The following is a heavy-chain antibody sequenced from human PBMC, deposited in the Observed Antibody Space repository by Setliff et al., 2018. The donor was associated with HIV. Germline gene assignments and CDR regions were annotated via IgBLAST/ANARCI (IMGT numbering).Heavy chain of an antibody. CDR2: IKQDGSEK. J-gene: IGHJ4*02. CDR1: GFTFSSYW. D-gene: IGHD3-22*01. V-gene: IGHV3-7*03. Sequence: LRLSCAASGFTFSSYWMSWVRQAPGKGLEWVANIKQDGSEKYYVDSVKGRFTISRDNAKNSLYLQLNSLRAEDTAVYYCARDVRGPVGYWSTRTEYYFDSWGQGTLVTVSS. CDR3: ARDVRGPVGYWSTRTEYYFDS.